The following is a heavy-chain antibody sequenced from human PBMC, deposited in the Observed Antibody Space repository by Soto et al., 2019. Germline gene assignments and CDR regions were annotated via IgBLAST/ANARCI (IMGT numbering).Heavy chain of an antibody. Sequence: QAQLVQSGAEVKKPGSSVKVSCKASGGTLSSYTINWVRQAPGQGLEWMGRIIPILGITNYAQKFQGRVTITADRSTRTAYVEVSSLRSEDTAVYFCAREDECADGSCYGNWLDPWGQGTLVTVSS. CDR3: AREDECADGSCYGNWLDP. V-gene: IGHV1-69*08. J-gene: IGHJ5*02. CDR1: GGTLSSYT. D-gene: IGHD2-15*01. CDR2: IIPILGIT.